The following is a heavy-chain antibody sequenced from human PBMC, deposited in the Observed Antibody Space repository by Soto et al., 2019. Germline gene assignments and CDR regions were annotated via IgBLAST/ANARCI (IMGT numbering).Heavy chain of an antibody. Sequence: VQLVESGGGVVQPGRSLRLSCAASGFTFSSYGMHWVRQAPGKGLEWVAVIWYDGSNKYYADSVKGRFTISRDNSKNTLYLQMNSLRAEDTAVYYCARASAYYYGMDVWGQGTTVTVSS. CDR1: GFTFSSYG. CDR3: ARASAYYYGMDV. V-gene: IGHV3-33*01. CDR2: IWYDGSNK. J-gene: IGHJ6*02.